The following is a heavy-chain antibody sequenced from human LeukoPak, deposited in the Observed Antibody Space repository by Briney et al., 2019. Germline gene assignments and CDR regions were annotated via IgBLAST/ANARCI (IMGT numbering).Heavy chain of an antibody. CDR3: ARDSLAILSDY. Sequence: ASVKVPCKASGYTFTSYGITWVRQAPGQGLEWMGWISAYNGNTNYAQKLQGRVTMTTDTSTSAAYMELRSLRSDDTAVYYCARDSLAILSDYWGQGTLVTVSS. D-gene: IGHD5-18*01. V-gene: IGHV1-18*01. J-gene: IGHJ4*02. CDR1: GYTFTSYG. CDR2: ISAYNGNT.